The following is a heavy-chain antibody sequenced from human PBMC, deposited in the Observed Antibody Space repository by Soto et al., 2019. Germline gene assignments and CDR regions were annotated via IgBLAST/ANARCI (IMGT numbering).Heavy chain of an antibody. CDR3: ASMYYYDSSGYLYGMDV. J-gene: IGHJ6*02. CDR1: GFTFSSYE. CDR2: ISSSGSTI. V-gene: IGHV3-48*03. D-gene: IGHD3-22*01. Sequence: EVQLVESGGGLVQPGGSLRLSCAASGFTFSSYEMNWVRQAPGKGLEWVSYISSSGSTIYYADSVKGRFTISRDNAKNSLYLQLNSLRAEDTAVYYCASMYYYDSSGYLYGMDVWGQGTTVTVSS.